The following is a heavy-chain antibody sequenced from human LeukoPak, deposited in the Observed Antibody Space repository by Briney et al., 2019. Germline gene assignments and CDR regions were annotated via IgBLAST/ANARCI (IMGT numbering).Heavy chain of an antibody. V-gene: IGHV1-69*04. D-gene: IGHD6-19*01. J-gene: IGHJ4*02. Sequence: ASVKVSCKASGGTFSSYAISWVRQAPRQGLEWMGRIIPILGIANYAQKFQGRVTITADKSTSTAYMELSSLRSEDTAVYYCARANIAVAGTTGDFDYWGQGTLVTVSS. CDR3: ARANIAVAGTTGDFDY. CDR2: IIPILGIA. CDR1: GGTFSSYA.